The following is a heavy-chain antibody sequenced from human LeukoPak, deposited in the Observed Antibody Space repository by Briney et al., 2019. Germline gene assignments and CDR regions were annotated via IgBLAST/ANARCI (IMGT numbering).Heavy chain of an antibody. J-gene: IGHJ4*02. Sequence: GGSLRLSCAASGFTFSGYSMNWVRQAPGKGLEWVSSISSSSSYIYYADSVKGRFTISRDNAKNSLYLQMNSLRAEDTAVYYCARVRGYSYGYDFDYWGQGTLVPVSS. D-gene: IGHD5-18*01. CDR3: ARVRGYSYGYDFDY. CDR2: ISSSSSYI. CDR1: GFTFSGYS. V-gene: IGHV3-21*01.